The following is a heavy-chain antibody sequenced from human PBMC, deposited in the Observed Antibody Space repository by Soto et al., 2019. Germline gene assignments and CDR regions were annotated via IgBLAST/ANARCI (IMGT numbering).Heavy chain of an antibody. CDR2: IGAGGQT. V-gene: IGHV3-13*01. Sequence: GLSLRLSCAASGFTFSRYDMHWVRQITGYGLGWVSAIGAGGQTYYLGSVKGRFTISRXXXXXXVXLXIXXXTAGXTAVYYCARRYCSGESCPGIGYDYWGPGTLVPVSS. CDR1: GFTFSRYD. J-gene: IGHJ4*02. CDR3: ARRYCSGESCPGIGYDY. D-gene: IGHD2-15*01.